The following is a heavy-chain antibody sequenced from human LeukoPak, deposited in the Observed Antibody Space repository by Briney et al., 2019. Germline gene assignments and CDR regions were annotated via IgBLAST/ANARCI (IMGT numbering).Heavy chain of an antibody. CDR2: INTDGSST. D-gene: IGHD3-16*01. Sequence: GGSLRLSCAASRFTFSSYAMSWVRQAPGKGLVWVSRINTDGSSTSYVDSVKGRFTISRDNAKNTLYLQMNSLRAEDTAVYYCARDFLHLGGWGQGTMVTVSS. CDR1: RFTFSSYA. CDR3: ARDFLHLGG. V-gene: IGHV3-74*01. J-gene: IGHJ3*01.